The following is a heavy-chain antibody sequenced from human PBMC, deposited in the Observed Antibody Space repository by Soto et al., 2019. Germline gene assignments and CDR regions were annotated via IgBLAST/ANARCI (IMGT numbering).Heavy chain of an antibody. J-gene: IGHJ4*02. V-gene: IGHV4-39*01. D-gene: IGHD3-10*02. CDR1: GGSISSTSYY. CDR3: ARQGTVFGY. Sequence: QLQLEESGPGLVKPSETLSLTCTVSGGSISSTSYYWGWIRQPPGKGLVWIGTIYYSGSTSYNPSLKSRVTISVDTSKNQFSLKLSSVTAADTAVYYCARQGTVFGYWGQGTLVTVSS. CDR2: IYYSGST.